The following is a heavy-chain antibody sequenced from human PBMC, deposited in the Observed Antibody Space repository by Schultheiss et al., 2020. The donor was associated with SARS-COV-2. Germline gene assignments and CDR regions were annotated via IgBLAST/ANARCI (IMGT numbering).Heavy chain of an antibody. J-gene: IGHJ4*02. CDR1: GGSFSGYY. D-gene: IGHD3-22*01. Sequence: SETLSLTCAVYGGSFSGYYWSWIRQPPGKGLEWIGYIYYSGSTNYNPSLKSRVTISVDTSKNQFSLKLSSVTAADTAVYYCARGGMLVVVPDYWGQGTLVTVSS. CDR3: ARGGMLVVVPDY. CDR2: IYYSGST. V-gene: IGHV4-34*01.